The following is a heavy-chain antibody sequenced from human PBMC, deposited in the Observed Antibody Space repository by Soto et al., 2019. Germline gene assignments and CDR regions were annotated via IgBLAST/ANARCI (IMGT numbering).Heavy chain of an antibody. Sequence: QVQLQESGPGLVKPSQTLSLTCTVSGTTISSGDHYWSGIRQAPGKGLEWIGYMEYTGKTYCNTSLQSRVTLSVDTSKTQFSLKMTSVTAADTAMYFCARVYGRGDYFDFWGRGTLVSVSS. CDR2: MEYTGKT. D-gene: IGHD1-26*01. CDR3: ARVYGRGDYFDF. CDR1: GTTISSGDHY. J-gene: IGHJ4*02. V-gene: IGHV4-30-4*01.